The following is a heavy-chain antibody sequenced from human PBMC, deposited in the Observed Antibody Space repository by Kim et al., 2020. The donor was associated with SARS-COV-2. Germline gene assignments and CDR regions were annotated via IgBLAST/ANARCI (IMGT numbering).Heavy chain of an antibody. CDR3: ASRSPDYYGSGSYSSYDYYYGMDV. CDR1: GYTFTSYY. V-gene: IGHV1-2*02. CDR2: INPNSGGT. Sequence: ASVKVSCKASGYTFTSYYMHWVRQAPGQGLEWMGWINPNSGGTNYAQKFQGTVTMTRDTSISTAYMELSRLRSDDTAVYYCASRSPDYYGSGSYSSYDYYYGMDVWGQGTTVTVSS. D-gene: IGHD3-10*01. J-gene: IGHJ6*02.